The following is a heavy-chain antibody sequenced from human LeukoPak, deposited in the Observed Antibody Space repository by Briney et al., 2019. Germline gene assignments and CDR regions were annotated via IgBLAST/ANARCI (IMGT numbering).Heavy chain of an antibody. CDR2: IYYSGST. Sequence: SETLSLTCTVSGGSISSYYWSWIRQPPGKGLEWIGYIYYSGSTNYNPSLKSRVTISVDTSKNQFSLKLSSVTAADTAVYYCARVDEQWLEHYYYYYMDVWGKGTTVTVSS. CDR1: GGSISSYY. D-gene: IGHD6-19*01. CDR3: ARVDEQWLEHYYYYYMDV. V-gene: IGHV4-59*01. J-gene: IGHJ6*03.